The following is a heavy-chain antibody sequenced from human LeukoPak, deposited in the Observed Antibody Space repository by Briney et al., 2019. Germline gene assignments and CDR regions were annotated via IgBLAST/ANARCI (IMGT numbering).Heavy chain of an antibody. CDR3: ARGDYAYCFDY. J-gene: IGHJ4*02. Sequence: PSQTLSLTCAVSGGSISSGGYSWSWIRQPPGKGLEWIGYIYHSGSTYYNPSLKSRVTISVDTSKNQFSLKLSSVTAADTAVYYCARGDYAYCFDYWGQGTLVTVSS. D-gene: IGHD4-17*01. CDR1: GGSISSGGYS. CDR2: IYHSGST. V-gene: IGHV4-30-2*01.